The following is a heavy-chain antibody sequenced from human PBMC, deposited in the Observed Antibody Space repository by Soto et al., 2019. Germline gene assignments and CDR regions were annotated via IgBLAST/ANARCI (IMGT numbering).Heavy chain of an antibody. CDR1: GGTFSSYA. J-gene: IGHJ5*02. V-gene: IGHV1-69*13. CDR2: IIPIFGTA. CDR3: ARVHYDFWSGYYEWLDP. D-gene: IGHD3-3*01. Sequence: SVKVSCKASGGTFSSYAISWVRQAPGQGLEWMGGIIPIFGTANYAQKFQGRVTITADESTSTAYMELSSLRSEDTAVYYCARVHYDFWSGYYEWLDPCGQGTLVTVYS.